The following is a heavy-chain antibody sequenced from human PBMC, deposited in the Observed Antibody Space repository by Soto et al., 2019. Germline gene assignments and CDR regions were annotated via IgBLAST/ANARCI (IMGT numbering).Heavy chain of an antibody. Sequence: PSETLSLTCTVSGGSISSYYWSWIRQPPGKGLEWIGYIYYSGSTNYNPSLKSRVTISVDTSKNQFSLKLSSVTAADTAVYYCARHGSGYGKFDYWGQGTLVTVSS. D-gene: IGHD5-12*01. J-gene: IGHJ4*02. CDR1: GGSISSYY. CDR2: IYYSGST. CDR3: ARHGSGYGKFDY. V-gene: IGHV4-59*08.